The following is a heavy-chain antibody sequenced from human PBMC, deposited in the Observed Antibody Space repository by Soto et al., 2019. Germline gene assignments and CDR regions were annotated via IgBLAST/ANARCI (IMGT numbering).Heavy chain of an antibody. J-gene: IGHJ4*02. V-gene: IGHV3-23*01. D-gene: IGHD3-3*01. CDR2: ILSDGGTK. CDR3: AKDFRPDGKYDLDY. Sequence: EVQLLESGGGLVQPGGSLRLSCAASGFTFAGYAMNWVRQAPGRGLEWVAGILSDGGTKYYADPVKGRFTISRDNSKYILYLQMSSLRADDTALYYCAKDFRPDGKYDLDYWGQGTPVVVSS. CDR1: GFTFAGYA.